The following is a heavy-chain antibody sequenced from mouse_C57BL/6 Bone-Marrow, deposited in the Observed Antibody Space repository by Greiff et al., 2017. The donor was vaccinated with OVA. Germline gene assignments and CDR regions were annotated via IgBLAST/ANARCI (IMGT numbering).Heavy chain of an antibody. CDR3: ARVGLRRDYYAMDY. V-gene: IGHV1-4*01. CDR2: INPSSGYT. D-gene: IGHD2-4*01. J-gene: IGHJ4*01. CDR1: GYTFTSYT. Sequence: QVQLQQSGAELARPGASVKMSCKASGYTFTSYTMHWVKQRPGQGLEWIGYINPSSGYTKYNQKFKSKATLTVDKPSSTVYMQLSSLTSEDSAVYYCARVGLRRDYYAMDYWGQGTSVTVSS.